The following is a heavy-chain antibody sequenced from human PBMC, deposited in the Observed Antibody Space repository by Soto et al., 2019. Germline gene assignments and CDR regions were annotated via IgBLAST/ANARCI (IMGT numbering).Heavy chain of an antibody. CDR3: ARDWTSSHFDC. CDR2: TYYRPKWYN. V-gene: IGHV6-1*01. J-gene: IGHJ4*02. Sequence: SQTLSLTCAISGDSVSSSSAAWNRIRQSPSRGLEWLGRTYYRPKWYNDYGVSVKSRITIEPDTSKNQFSLQLNSVTPEDTAVYYCARDWTSSHFDCWGQGTLVTVSS. D-gene: IGHD2-2*01. CDR1: GDSVSSSSAA.